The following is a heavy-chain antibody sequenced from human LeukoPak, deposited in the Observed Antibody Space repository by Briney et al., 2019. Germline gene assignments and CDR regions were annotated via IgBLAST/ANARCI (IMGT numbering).Heavy chain of an antibody. Sequence: VASVKVSCKVSGYTLTELSMHWVRQAPGKGLEWMGGFDPEDGETIYAQKFQGRVTMTEDTPTDTAYMELSSLRSEDTAVYYCATAEALTSGAFDYWGQGTLVTVSS. CDR2: FDPEDGET. J-gene: IGHJ4*02. CDR3: ATAEALTSGAFDY. V-gene: IGHV1-24*01. D-gene: IGHD2-15*01. CDR1: GYTLTELS.